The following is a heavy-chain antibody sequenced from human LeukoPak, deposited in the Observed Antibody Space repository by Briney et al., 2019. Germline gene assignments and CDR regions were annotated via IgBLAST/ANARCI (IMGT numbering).Heavy chain of an antibody. CDR2: ISAYNGNT. V-gene: IGHV1-18*01. Sequence: ASVKVSCKASGGTFSSYGISWVRQAPGQGLEWMGWISAYNGNTNCAQKLQGRVTMTTDTSTSTAYMELRSLRSDDTAVYYCARVLMVRGVIKSVFDYWGQGTLVTVSS. D-gene: IGHD3-10*01. CDR1: GGTFSSYG. J-gene: IGHJ4*02. CDR3: ARVLMVRGVIKSVFDY.